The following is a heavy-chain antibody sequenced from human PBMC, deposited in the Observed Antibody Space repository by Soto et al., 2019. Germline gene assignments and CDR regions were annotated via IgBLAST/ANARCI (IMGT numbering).Heavy chain of an antibody. Sequence: EVHLVESGGDLVRPGGSLRLSCAASGFAFHNAWMTWVRQSPGKGLEWIGRIKSRRDGETTDYAAPVKGRFTISRDDLESTMYLQMNSLRTEDTAVYYCANLFFDYGGRGTLVTVSS. J-gene: IGHJ4*02. D-gene: IGHD2-21*01. CDR3: ANLFFDY. V-gene: IGHV3-15*01. CDR1: GFAFHNAW. CDR2: IKSRRDGETT.